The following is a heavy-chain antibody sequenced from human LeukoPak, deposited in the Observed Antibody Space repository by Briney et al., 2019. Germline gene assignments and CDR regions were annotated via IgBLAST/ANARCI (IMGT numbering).Heavy chain of an antibody. V-gene: IGHV4-61*05. CDR2: IYYSGST. CDR1: GVSISNSRDF. D-gene: IGHD6-13*01. J-gene: IGHJ4*02. Sequence: SETLSLTCTVSGVSISNSRDFWGWIRQPPGKGLEWIGYIYYSGSTNYNPSLKSRVTISVDTSKNQFSLRLSSVTAADTAVYYCARVTGYMTEDYFDYWGQGTLITVSS. CDR3: ARVTGYMTEDYFDY.